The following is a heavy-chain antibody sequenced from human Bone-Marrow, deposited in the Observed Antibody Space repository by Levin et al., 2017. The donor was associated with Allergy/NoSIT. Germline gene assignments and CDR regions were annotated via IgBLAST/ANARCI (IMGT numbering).Heavy chain of an antibody. CDR2: ISWNSGNI. V-gene: IGHV3-9*01. J-gene: IGHJ4*02. CDR1: GFNFDEYA. CDR3: AKDIGGYSYLIDS. Sequence: PGGSLRLSCAASGFNFDEYAMHWVRQAPGKGLEWVSGISWNSGNINYADSVKGRFTISRDNAKNSLYLQMNSLRGEDTALYYCAKDIGGYSYLIDSWGQGTLVTVSS. D-gene: IGHD5-18*01.